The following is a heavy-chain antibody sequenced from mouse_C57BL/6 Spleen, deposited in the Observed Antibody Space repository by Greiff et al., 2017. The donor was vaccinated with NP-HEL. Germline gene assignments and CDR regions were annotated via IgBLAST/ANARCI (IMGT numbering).Heavy chain of an antibody. D-gene: IGHD3-3*01. CDR2: INPSNGGT. Sequence: QVQLQQPGTELVKPGASVKLSCKASGYTFTSYWMHWVKQRPGQGLEWIGNINPSNGGTAYNQKFKGKAILTADKSSSTAYMELRSLTSEDSAVYYCTRPLRGYAMDYWGQGTSVTVSS. CDR3: TRPLRGYAMDY. CDR1: GYTFTSYW. V-gene: IGHV1-53*01. J-gene: IGHJ4*01.